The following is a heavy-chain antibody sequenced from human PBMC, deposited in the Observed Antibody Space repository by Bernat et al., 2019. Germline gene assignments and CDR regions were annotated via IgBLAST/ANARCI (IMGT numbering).Heavy chain of an antibody. CDR1: GLTFSDST. CDR3: ARSAAAAEPSSDY. J-gene: IGHJ4*02. D-gene: IGHD6-13*01. V-gene: IGHV3-73*01. CDR2: VRTKANGSAT. Sequence: EVQLAESGGGLVQPGGSLKLSCAASGLTFSDSTMQWVRQASGKGLEWVGRVRTKANGSATSYAWSVKGRFTISREHSKNTAYLKLNSLKFEDTAVYYWARSAAAAEPSSDYRGQGTLATVSS.